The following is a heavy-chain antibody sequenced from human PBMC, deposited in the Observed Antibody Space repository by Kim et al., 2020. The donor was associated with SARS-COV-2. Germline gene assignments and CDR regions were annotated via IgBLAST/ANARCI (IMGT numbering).Heavy chain of an antibody. D-gene: IGHD2-2*01. CDR3: ARGGGDIVVVPAESWFDP. CDR2: ISYDGSNK. Sequence: GGSLRLSCAASGFTFSSYAMHWVRQAPGKGLEWVAVISYDGSNKYYADSVKGRFTISRDNSKNTLYLQMNSLRAEDTAVYYCARGGGDIVVVPAESWFDPWGQGTLVTVSS. J-gene: IGHJ5*02. V-gene: IGHV3-30*04. CDR1: GFTFSSYA.